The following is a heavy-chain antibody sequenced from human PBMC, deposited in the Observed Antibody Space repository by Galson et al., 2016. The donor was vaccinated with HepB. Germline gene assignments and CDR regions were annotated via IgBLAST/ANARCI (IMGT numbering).Heavy chain of an antibody. J-gene: IGHJ4*02. CDR1: GFNLENYW. CDR3: ARDPHQV. V-gene: IGHV3-7*01. Sequence: SLRLSCAASGFNLENYWMTWVRQAQGKGLEWVANVEQGGSEQYYEDSVKGRFTIFRDDAKNALYLEMNSLRVEDTAVYYCARDPHQVWGQGTLVPVSS. CDR2: VEQGGSEQ.